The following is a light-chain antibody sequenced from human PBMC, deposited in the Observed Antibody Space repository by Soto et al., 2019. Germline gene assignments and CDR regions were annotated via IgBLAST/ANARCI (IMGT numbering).Light chain of an antibody. V-gene: IGLV2-14*01. CDR1: SSDVRGYSW. J-gene: IGLJ2*01. CDR3: SSYTSSTTPVI. CDR2: EVI. Sequence: QSALTQPASVSGSPGQSITISCTGTSSDVRGYSWVSWYRQYPGKAPKLIIFEVIHRSSGVSNRFSGSKSGNTASLSISGLQTEDEADYYCSSYTSSTTPVIFGGGTKLIVL.